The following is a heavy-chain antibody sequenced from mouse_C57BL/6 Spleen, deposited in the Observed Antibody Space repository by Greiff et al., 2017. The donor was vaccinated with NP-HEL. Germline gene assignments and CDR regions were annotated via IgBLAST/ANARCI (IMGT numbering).Heavy chain of an antibody. J-gene: IGHJ1*03. Sequence: VQLQQSGAELVRPGTSVKMSCKASGYTFTNYWIGWAKQRPGHGLEWIGDIYPGGGYTNYNEKFKGKATLTADKSSSTAYMQFSSLTSEDSAIYYCARWGSYGSSLRYFDVWGTGTTVTVSS. D-gene: IGHD1-1*01. CDR2: IYPGGGYT. CDR3: ARWGSYGSSLRYFDV. V-gene: IGHV1-63*01. CDR1: GYTFTNYW.